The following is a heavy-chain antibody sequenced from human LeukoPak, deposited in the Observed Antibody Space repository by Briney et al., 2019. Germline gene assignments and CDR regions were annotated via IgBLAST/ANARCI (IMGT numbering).Heavy chain of an antibody. CDR2: IYYSGRT. CDR1: GGSISGGTYY. J-gene: IGHJ4*02. Sequence: SQTLSLTCNVSGGSISGGTYYWSWIRQHPGKGLEWLGYIYYSGRTYYNPSLESRLTISVDTSKNQFSLELSSVTAADTALYYCARDSSGYYSFDCWGQGTPVTVSS. V-gene: IGHV4-31*03. CDR3: ARDSSGYYSFDC. D-gene: IGHD3-22*01.